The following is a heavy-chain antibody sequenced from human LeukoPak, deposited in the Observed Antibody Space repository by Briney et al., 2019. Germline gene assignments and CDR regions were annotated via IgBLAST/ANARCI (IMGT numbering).Heavy chain of an antibody. CDR2: SGVAGGNT. D-gene: IGHD4-23*01. Sequence: SVKVSCKASGFTFSNSAIQWVRQARGQDLEWIGWSGVAGGNTNYAQTLQGRITITRDMSTSTAYMELTSLRSDDTAVYYCAAEIYGGNTDCCAFDFWGPGTPVTVSS. J-gene: IGHJ3*01. CDR1: GFTFSNSA. V-gene: IGHV1-58*02. CDR3: AAEIYGGNTDCCAFDF.